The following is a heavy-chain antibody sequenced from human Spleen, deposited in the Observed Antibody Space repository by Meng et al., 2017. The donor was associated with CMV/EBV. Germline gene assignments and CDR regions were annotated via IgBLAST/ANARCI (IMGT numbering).Heavy chain of an antibody. D-gene: IGHD6-6*01. CDR1: GYTFTNCG. CDR2: ISAYNGNT. V-gene: IGHV1-18*01. Sequence: ASGYTFTNCGMSWVRQAPRQGLEWMGLISAYNGNTNYAKKLQGRVTMNKDTSTSTAYMELRSLRSDDTAVYYCARDVASSSQYYFDYWGQGTLVTVSS. CDR3: ARDVASSSQYYFDY. J-gene: IGHJ4*02.